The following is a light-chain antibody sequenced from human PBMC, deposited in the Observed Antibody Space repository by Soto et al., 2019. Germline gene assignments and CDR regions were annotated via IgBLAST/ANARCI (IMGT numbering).Light chain of an antibody. CDR1: SSDIGGYNY. V-gene: IGLV2-14*01. CDR3: NSYRSSIIPVV. Sequence: QSALTQPASVSGSPGQSITISCTGTSSDIGGYNYVSWYQQHPGKAPKLMIYGVSNRPSGVSGRFFGSKSGNTASLTISGLQPEDEADYYCNSYRSSIIPVVFGGGTTLTVL. J-gene: IGLJ2*01. CDR2: GVS.